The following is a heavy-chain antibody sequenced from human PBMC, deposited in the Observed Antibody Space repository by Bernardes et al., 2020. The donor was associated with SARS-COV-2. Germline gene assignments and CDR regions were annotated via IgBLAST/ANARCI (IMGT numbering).Heavy chain of an antibody. CDR2: IYHSGST. CDR1: CESFSDYY. Sequence: SETLSLTCAVYCESFSDYYWTWIRQPPWKGLEWIGDIYHSGSTNYNPSLKSRVTISVDTSKNQFSLKLNSVTAADTAVYYCAREYSTSSRLNWFDPWGQGTLVTVSS. CDR3: AREYSTSSRLNWFDP. D-gene: IGHD6-6*01. J-gene: IGHJ5*02. V-gene: IGHV4-34*01.